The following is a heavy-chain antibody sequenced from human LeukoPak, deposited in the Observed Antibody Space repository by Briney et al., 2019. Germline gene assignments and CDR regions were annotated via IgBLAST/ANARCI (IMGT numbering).Heavy chain of an antibody. Sequence: GGSLRLSCAASGFTFSSYAMHWVRQSLGKGLEWVAVMSYDGFNKYYADSVKGRFTISRDNSKNTLYLQTNSLRAEDTAVYYCAKTKGYSYGYYFDYWGQGTLVTVSS. J-gene: IGHJ4*02. CDR2: MSYDGFNK. CDR3: AKTKGYSYGYYFDY. CDR1: GFTFSSYA. V-gene: IGHV3-30*18. D-gene: IGHD5-18*01.